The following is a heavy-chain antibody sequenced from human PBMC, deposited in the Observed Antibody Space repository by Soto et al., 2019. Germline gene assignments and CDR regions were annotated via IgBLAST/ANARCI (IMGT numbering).Heavy chain of an antibody. V-gene: IGHV3-30*18. Sequence: QVHLVESGGGVVQPGRSLRLSCAASGFSFSNFAMHWVRQAPGKGLEWVAVISHNGINKYSADSVKGRFTISRDSSKNTVYLQMDSLRPEDTAVYYCAKERFAEYDYWGQGTRVTVSS. J-gene: IGHJ4*02. CDR1: GFSFSNFA. CDR3: AKERFAEYDY. CDR2: ISHNGINK.